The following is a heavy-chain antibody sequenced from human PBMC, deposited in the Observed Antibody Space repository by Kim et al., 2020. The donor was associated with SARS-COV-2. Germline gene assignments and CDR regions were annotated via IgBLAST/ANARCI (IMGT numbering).Heavy chain of an antibody. J-gene: IGHJ3*02. Sequence: YARTFQDRVTLTRDTSTSTVYMELSSLGSEDTALYYCARDREQILTQPFDIWGQGTMVIVSS. V-gene: IGHV1-46*01. D-gene: IGHD1-1*01. CDR3: ARDREQILTQPFDI.